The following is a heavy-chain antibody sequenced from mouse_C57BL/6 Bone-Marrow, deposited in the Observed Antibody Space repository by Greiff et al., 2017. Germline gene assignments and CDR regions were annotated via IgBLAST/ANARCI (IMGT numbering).Heavy chain of an antibody. CDR2: IYPRSGNT. CDR3: ATPPLYYGSSLDY. D-gene: IGHD1-1*01. J-gene: IGHJ2*01. CDR1: GYTFTSYG. Sequence: QVQLQQSGAELARPGASVKLSCKASGYTFTSYGISWVKQRTGQGLEWIGEIYPRSGNTYYNEKFKGKATLTADKSSSTAYMELRSLTSEDSAVYFCATPPLYYGSSLDYWGKGTTLTVSS. V-gene: IGHV1-81*01.